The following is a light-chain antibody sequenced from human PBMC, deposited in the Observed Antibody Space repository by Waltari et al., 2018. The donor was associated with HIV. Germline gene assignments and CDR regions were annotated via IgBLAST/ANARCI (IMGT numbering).Light chain of an antibody. V-gene: IGLV2-14*01. CDR1: SSDVGDYNS. CDR2: EVN. Sequence: QSALTQPASVSGSPGQSITISCSGTSSDVGDYNSVSWYQLHPGKAPQLLIFEVNNRPSGFSIRFSGSKSGNTASLTISGLQTEDEADYYCSSFAAGGTQVFGTGTKVTV. CDR3: SSFAAGGTQV. J-gene: IGLJ1*01.